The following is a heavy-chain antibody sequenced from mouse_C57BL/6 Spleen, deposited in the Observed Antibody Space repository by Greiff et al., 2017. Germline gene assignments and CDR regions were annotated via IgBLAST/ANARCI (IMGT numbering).Heavy chain of an antibody. J-gene: IGHJ4*01. Sequence: VQLQQSGAELVKPGASVKISCKASGYAFSSYWMNWVKQRPGKGLEWIGQIYPGDGDTNYNGKFKGKATLTADKSSSTAYMQLSSLTSEDSAVYFCARALYDGSRDYWGQGTSVTVSS. CDR1: GYAFSSYW. D-gene: IGHD2-3*01. V-gene: IGHV1-80*01. CDR2: IYPGDGDT. CDR3: ARALYDGSRDY.